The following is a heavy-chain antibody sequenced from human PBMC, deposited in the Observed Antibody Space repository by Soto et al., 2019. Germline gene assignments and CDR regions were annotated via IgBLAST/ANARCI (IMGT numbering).Heavy chain of an antibody. D-gene: IGHD5-12*01. Sequence: QMQLVQSGPEVKKPGTSVKVSCKASGFTFTSSAMQWVRQARGQRLEWIGWIVVGSGNTNYAQKFQERVSITRDMSTRTPYMELSSLRSEDPAVYYCAAGVTYDGNFDIWGQGTMVTVSS. V-gene: IGHV1-58*02. CDR1: GFTFTSSA. J-gene: IGHJ3*02. CDR2: IVVGSGNT. CDR3: AAGVTYDGNFDI.